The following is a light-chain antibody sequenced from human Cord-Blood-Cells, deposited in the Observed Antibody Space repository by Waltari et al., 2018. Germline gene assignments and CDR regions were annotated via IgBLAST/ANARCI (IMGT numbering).Light chain of an antibody. CDR3: QQYNNWPLT. CDR1: QSVSSN. J-gene: IGKJ4*01. V-gene: IGKV3D-15*01. Sequence: EIVMTQSPATLSVSPGERATLSCRASQSVSSNLAWYQQKPGQAPRLPIYGASTGATGIPARFSGSGSGTEFTLTISSLQSEDFAVYYCQQYNNWPLTFGAGTKVEIK. CDR2: GAS.